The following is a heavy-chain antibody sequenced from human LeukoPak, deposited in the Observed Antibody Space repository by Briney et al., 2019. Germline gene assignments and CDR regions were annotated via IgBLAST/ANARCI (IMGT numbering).Heavy chain of an antibody. CDR1: GFAFSSYA. D-gene: IGHD6-25*01. V-gene: IGHV3-23*01. Sequence: GGSLRLSCAASGFAFSSYAMSWVRQAPGKGLEWVSATRATTDTTYYTDSVKGRFTISRDNSRHTLYLQMNSLTAEDTAVYYCVKSAAAGDSWGQGTLVTVSS. CDR3: VKSAAAGDS. J-gene: IGHJ5*01. CDR2: TRATTDTT.